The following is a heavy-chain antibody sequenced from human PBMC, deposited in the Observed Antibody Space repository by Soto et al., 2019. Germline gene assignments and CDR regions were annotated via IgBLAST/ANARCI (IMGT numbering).Heavy chain of an antibody. D-gene: IGHD3-16*02. V-gene: IGHV1-69*12. CDR3: ARGKYVVRLGELSYPTPPFDY. CDR2: IIPIFGTA. J-gene: IGHJ4*02. CDR1: GGTFSSYA. Sequence: QVQLVQSGAEVKKPGSSVKVSCKASGGTFSSYAISWVRQAPGQGLEWMGGIIPIFGTANYAQKFQGRVTITADESTSTAYMELSSLRSEDTAVYYCARGKYVVRLGELSYPTPPFDYWGQGTLVTVSS.